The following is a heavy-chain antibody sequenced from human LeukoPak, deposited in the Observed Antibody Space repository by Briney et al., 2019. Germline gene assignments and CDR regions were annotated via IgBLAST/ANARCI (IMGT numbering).Heavy chain of an antibody. J-gene: IGHJ4*02. CDR1: GGTFSSYA. D-gene: IGHD3-22*01. V-gene: IGHV1-69*05. CDR2: IIPIVGTA. Sequence: SVKVSCKASGGTFSSYAISWVRQAPGQGLEWMGRIIPIVGTANYAQKFQGRVTITTDESTSTAYMELSSLRSEDTAVYYCARDERGGGVDSSGYSNYWGQGTLVTVSS. CDR3: ARDERGGGVDSSGYSNY.